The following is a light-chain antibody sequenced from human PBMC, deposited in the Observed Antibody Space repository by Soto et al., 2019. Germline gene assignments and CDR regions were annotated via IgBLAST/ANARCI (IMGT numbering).Light chain of an antibody. CDR3: SSYTSSSTLGV. V-gene: IGLV2-14*01. Sequence: QSVLTQPASVSGSPGQSITISCTGTSSDIGGYQYVSWYQQHPGKAPKLMIYEVSNRPSGVSNRFSGSKSGNTASLTISGLQDEDEAYYYCSSYTSSSTLGVFGAGTELTVL. CDR1: SSDIGGYQY. J-gene: IGLJ1*01. CDR2: EVS.